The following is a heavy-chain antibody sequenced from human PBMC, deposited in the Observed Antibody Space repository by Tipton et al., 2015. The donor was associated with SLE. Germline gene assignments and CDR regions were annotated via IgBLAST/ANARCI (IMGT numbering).Heavy chain of an antibody. Sequence: AVSELTVSNNFMSWVRQAPGKGLEWVSIIYRGGKKFYADSVKGRFTISRDHFKNTLYLQMDSLKAEDTALYYCARERPDYGAGLSYYAMDVWGQGTTVTVTS. V-gene: IGHV3-66*01. CDR2: IYRGGKK. J-gene: IGHJ6*02. D-gene: IGHD4-17*01. CDR3: ARERPDYGAGLSYYAMDV. CDR1: ELTVSNNF.